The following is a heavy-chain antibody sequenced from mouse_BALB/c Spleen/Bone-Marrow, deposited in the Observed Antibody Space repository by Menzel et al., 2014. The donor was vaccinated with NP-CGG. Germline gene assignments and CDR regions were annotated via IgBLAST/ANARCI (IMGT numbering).Heavy chain of an antibody. CDR1: GFTFSSYY. D-gene: IGHD2-14*01. CDR3: ARGLYYRPFAY. CDR2: INSNGGST. J-gene: IGHJ3*01. V-gene: IGHV5-6-2*01. Sequence: EVQGVESGGGLVKPGGSLKLSCAASGFTFSSYYMSWVRQTPEKRLELVAAINSNGGSTYYPDTVKGRFTISRDNAKNTLYLQMSSLKSEDTALYYCARGLYYRPFAYWGQGTLVTVSA.